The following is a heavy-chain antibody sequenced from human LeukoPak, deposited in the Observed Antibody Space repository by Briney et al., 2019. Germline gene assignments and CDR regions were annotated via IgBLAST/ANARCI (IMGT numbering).Heavy chain of an antibody. D-gene: IGHD1-26*01. Sequence: ASVKVSCKASGYTFSSDDISWVRQATGQGLEWMGWMNPNSGNTGYAQKFQGRVTMTRNTSISTAYMELSSLRSEDTAVYYCAKGGGFVGATLDYWGQGTLVTVSS. J-gene: IGHJ4*02. CDR2: MNPNSGNT. CDR1: GYTFSSDD. CDR3: AKGGGFVGATLDY. V-gene: IGHV1-8*01.